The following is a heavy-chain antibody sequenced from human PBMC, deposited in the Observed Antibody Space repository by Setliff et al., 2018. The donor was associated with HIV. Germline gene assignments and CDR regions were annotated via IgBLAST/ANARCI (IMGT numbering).Heavy chain of an antibody. CDR2: ISAQNGHT. Sequence: ASVKVSCKTSGYTFNTSAIAWVRQAPGQGLDWVGWISAQNGHTNYAQKVQGRVAMNTDTSTSTAYMELMALRSDDTAMYYCARREPLSRTNYFDYWGQGTLVTVSS. D-gene: IGHD1-26*01. J-gene: IGHJ4*02. V-gene: IGHV1-18*01. CDR1: GYTFNTSA. CDR3: ARREPLSRTNYFDY.